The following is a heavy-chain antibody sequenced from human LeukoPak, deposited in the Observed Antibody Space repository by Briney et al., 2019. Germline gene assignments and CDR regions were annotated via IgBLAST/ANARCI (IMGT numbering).Heavy chain of an antibody. Sequence: GESLKISCKGSGYSFTSYWIAWVRQMPGKGLEGMGIIYPGDSDTRYSPSFQGQVTISADKSISTAYLQWSSLKASDTAIYYCARSIAAAATFDYWGQGTLVTVSS. J-gene: IGHJ4*02. CDR1: GYSFTSYW. CDR2: IYPGDSDT. CDR3: ARSIAAAATFDY. D-gene: IGHD6-13*01. V-gene: IGHV5-51*01.